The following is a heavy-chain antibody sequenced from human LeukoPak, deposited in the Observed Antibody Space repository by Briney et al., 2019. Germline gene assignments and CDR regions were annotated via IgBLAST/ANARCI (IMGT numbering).Heavy chain of an antibody. J-gene: IGHJ4*02. CDR3: ARRRVVRGPIDY. D-gene: IGHD3-10*01. CDR1: GYTFTSYD. V-gene: IGHV1-8*01. CDR2: MNPNSCNT. Sequence: GASVKVSCKASGYTFTSYDINWVRQATGQGLEWMGWMNPNSCNTGYAQKFQGRVTITRNTSISTAYMELSSLRSEDTAVYHCARRRVVRGPIDYWGQGTLVTVSS.